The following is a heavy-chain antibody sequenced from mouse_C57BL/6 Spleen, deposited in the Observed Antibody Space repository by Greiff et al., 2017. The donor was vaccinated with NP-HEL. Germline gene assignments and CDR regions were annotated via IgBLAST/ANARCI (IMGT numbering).Heavy chain of an antibody. Sequence: EVNLVESEGGLVQPGSSMKLSCTASGFTFSDYYMAWVRQVPEKGLEWVANINYDGSSTYYLDSLKSRFIISRDNAKNILYLQMSSLKSEDTATYYCARDRYSFDYWGQGTTLTVSS. CDR1: GFTFSDYY. CDR3: ARDRYSFDY. CDR2: INYDGSST. J-gene: IGHJ2*01. V-gene: IGHV5-16*01.